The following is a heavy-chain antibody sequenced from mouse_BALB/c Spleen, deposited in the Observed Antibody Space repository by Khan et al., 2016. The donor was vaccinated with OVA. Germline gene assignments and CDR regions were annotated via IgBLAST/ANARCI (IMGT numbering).Heavy chain of an antibody. D-gene: IGHD1-2*01. V-gene: IGHV3-2*02. Sequence: EVQLQESGPGLVKPSQSLSLTCTVTGYSITSGYGWNWIRQFPGNKLEWMGYISYSGSTNYNPSLTSQISITRDTSKNQFFLQLNSVTTEDTATYYCARTARIKYWGQGTTLTVSS. CDR3: ARTARIKY. J-gene: IGHJ2*01. CDR2: ISYSGST. CDR1: GYSITSGYG.